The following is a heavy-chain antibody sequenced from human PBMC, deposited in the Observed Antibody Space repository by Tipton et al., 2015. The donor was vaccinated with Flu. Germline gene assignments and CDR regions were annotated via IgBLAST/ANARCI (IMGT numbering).Heavy chain of an antibody. V-gene: IGHV4-30-2*01. CDR2: IYHSGST. J-gene: IGHJ3*02. CDR1: GGSISSGGYS. CDR3: ARDPVVGATPGAVDI. Sequence: LRLSCAVSGGSISSGGYSWSWIRQPPGKGLEWIGYIYHSGSTYYNPSLKSRVTISVDRSKNQFSLKLSSVTAADTAEYYCARDPVVGATPGAVDIWGQGTMVTVSS. D-gene: IGHD1-26*01.